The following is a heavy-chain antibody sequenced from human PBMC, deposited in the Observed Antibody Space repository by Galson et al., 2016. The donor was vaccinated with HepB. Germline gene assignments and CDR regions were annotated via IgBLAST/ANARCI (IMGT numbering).Heavy chain of an antibody. Sequence: SVKVSCKASGIPFTSFAMQWVRQARGQRLEWIGWIVVGSGNTNYAQKFQERVTITRDMSTSAAYMELSSLRTEDTAVYYCAAVYCSGTSCPGATDYWGQGTLVTVSS. J-gene: IGHJ4*02. CDR1: GIPFTSFA. D-gene: IGHD2-2*01. CDR3: AAVYCSGTSCPGATDY. CDR2: IVVGSGNT. V-gene: IGHV1-58*02.